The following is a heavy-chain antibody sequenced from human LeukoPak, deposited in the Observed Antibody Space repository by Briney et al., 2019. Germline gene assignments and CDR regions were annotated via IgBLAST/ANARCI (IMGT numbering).Heavy chain of an antibody. CDR2: IYYSGST. Sequence: SETLSLTCTVSGGSISSYYWSWIRQPSGKGLEWIGYIYYSGSTNYNPSLKSRVTISVDTSKNQFSLKLTSVTAADTAMYYCARENEPARDFDLWGRGTLVTVSS. D-gene: IGHD1-1*01. CDR1: GGSISSYY. J-gene: IGHJ2*01. V-gene: IGHV4-59*01. CDR3: ARENEPARDFDL.